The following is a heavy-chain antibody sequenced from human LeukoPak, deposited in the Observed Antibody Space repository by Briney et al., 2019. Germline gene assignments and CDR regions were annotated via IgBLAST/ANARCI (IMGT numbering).Heavy chain of an antibody. V-gene: IGHV1-18*01. CDR3: ARDRPQNHRWAFDM. CDR1: GYTFTSYG. D-gene: IGHD6-6*01. CDR2: ISAYNGNK. J-gene: IGHJ3*02. Sequence: ASVKVSCKASGYTFTSYGISWVRQAPGQGLEWMGWISAYNGNKNYAQNLQGRVTMTTDTSTSTAYMELRSLRSDDTAVYYCARDRPQNHRWAFDMWGQGTMVTVSS.